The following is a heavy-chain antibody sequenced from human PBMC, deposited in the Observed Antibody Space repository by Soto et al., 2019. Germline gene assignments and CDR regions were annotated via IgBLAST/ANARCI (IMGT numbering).Heavy chain of an antibody. D-gene: IGHD3-3*01. J-gene: IGHJ4*02. CDR1: GFTFSSYG. CDR2: IWYDGSNK. V-gene: IGHV3-33*01. Sequence: QVQLVESGGGVVQPGRSLRLSCAASGFTFSSYGMHWVRQAPGEGLEWVAVIWYDGSNKYNADSVKGRFTISRDKSKNTLYLQMNSLRAEDTAVYYCAREFWSGPFDYWGQGTLVTVSS. CDR3: AREFWSGPFDY.